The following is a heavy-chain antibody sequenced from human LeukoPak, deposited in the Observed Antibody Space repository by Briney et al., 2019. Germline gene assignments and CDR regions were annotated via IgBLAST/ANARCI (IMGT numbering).Heavy chain of an antibody. CDR3: ARAGQQLVLSSY. V-gene: IGHV3-48*03. Sequence: PGGSLRLSCAASGFTFSSYEMNWVRQAPGKGLEWVSYISSSGSTIYYADSVKGRFTISRDNAKNSLYLQMNSLRAEDTAVYYCARAGQQLVLSSYWGQGTLVTVSS. CDR2: ISSSGSTI. CDR1: GFTFSSYE. J-gene: IGHJ4*02. D-gene: IGHD6-13*01.